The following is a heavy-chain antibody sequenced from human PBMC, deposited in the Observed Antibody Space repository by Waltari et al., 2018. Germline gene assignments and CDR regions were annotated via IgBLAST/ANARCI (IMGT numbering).Heavy chain of an antibody. CDR1: GGSISSSSYY. V-gene: IGHV3-23*01. J-gene: IGHJ4*02. D-gene: IGHD6-19*01. CDR3: AKDSSSIAVAGY. CDR2: ISGSGGST. Sequence: LQLQESGPGLVKPSETLSLTCTVSGGSISSSSYYWGWIRQPPGKGLEWVSAISGSGGSTYYADSVKGRFTISRDNSKNTLYLQMNSLRAEDTAVYYCAKDSSSIAVAGYWGQGTLVTVSS.